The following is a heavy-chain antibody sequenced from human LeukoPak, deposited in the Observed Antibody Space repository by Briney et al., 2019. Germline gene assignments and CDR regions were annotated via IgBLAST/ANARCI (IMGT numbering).Heavy chain of an antibody. CDR1: GGTFSSYA. J-gene: IGHJ6*02. CDR3: ARTRYDFWSGYEDYYYYYGMDV. Sequence: SVKVSCKASGGTFSSYAISWVRQAPGQGLEWMGGIIPIFGTADYAQKFQGRVTITADESTSTAYMELSSLRSEDTAVYYCARTRYDFWSGYEDYYYYYGMDVWGQGTTVTVSS. D-gene: IGHD3-3*01. V-gene: IGHV1-69*13. CDR2: IIPIFGTA.